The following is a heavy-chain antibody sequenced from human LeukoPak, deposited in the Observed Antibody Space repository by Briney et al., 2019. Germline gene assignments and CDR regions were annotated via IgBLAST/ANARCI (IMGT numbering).Heavy chain of an antibody. V-gene: IGHV1-69*04. CDR2: IIPILGIA. Sequence: GASVKVSCKASGGTFSSYAISWVRQAPGQGLEWMGRIIPILGIANYAQKFQGRVTITADKSTSTAYMELSSLRSEDTAVYYCARDSRSYSGREGFDPWGQGTLVTVSS. D-gene: IGHD1-26*01. J-gene: IGHJ5*02. CDR1: GGTFSSYA. CDR3: ARDSRSYSGREGFDP.